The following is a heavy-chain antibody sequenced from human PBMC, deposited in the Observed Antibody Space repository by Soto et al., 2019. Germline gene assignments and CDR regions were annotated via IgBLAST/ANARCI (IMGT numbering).Heavy chain of an antibody. D-gene: IGHD3-10*01. CDR2: IHDSGTT. CDR3: ARGGASSKWLDP. CDR1: GGSISNYY. V-gene: IGHV4-59*01. Sequence: SETLSLTCTVSGGSISNYYWSWIRQPPGKGLEWIGLIHDSGTTNYNPSLKSRVTFSVDTSKNQFSLQLNSVIAADTAVYYCARGGASSKWLDPWGQGTLVTVSS. J-gene: IGHJ5*02.